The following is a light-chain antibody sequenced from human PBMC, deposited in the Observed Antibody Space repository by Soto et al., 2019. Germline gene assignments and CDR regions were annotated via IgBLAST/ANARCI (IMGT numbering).Light chain of an antibody. CDR3: SSFTTTNTWA. J-gene: IGLJ3*02. CDR2: EVT. CDR1: SSDLGSYDF. V-gene: IGLV2-14*01. Sequence: QSALTQPTSVSGSPGQSITISCTGTSSDLGSYDFVSWFQQHPGKAPKLMIYEVTNRPSGVSYRFSGSKSGNTASLTISGLQAEDEADYYCSSFTTTNTWAFGGGTKLTVL.